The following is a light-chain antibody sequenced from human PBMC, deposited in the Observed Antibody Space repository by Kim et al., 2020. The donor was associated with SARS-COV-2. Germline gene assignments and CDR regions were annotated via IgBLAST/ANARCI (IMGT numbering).Light chain of an antibody. J-gene: IGKJ1*01. CDR1: QSVSSN. Sequence: SVSPGERATLSCRASQSVSSNLAWFQQKPGQAPRLLIYGASARATGIPARFSGSGSGTEFTLTISSLQSEDFALYYCQQYNNWWTFGQGTKVDIK. CDR2: GAS. CDR3: QQYNNWWT. V-gene: IGKV3-15*01.